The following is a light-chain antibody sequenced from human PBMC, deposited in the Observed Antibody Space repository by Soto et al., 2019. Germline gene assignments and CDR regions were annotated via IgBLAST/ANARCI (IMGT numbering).Light chain of an antibody. J-gene: IGLJ3*02. CDR3: ALYLGGGITV. CDR1: SGSVSITSY. V-gene: IGLV8-61*01. Sequence: QAVVTQDPSISVSPGGTVTLTCGLTSGSVSITSYPSWFQQTPGPAPRTLIYSTNTRSSGVSDRFSGSILGGKAALTITGAQAADESDYYCALYLGGGITVFGGGTQLTVL. CDR2: STN.